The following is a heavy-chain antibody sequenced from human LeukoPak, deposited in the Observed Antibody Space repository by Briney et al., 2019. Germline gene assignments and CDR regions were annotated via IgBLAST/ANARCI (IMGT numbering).Heavy chain of an antibody. CDR3: ARVLRKGPYGDGGYFYFFMDV. CDR2: VHHSGRK. CDR1: GGSFSAFY. D-gene: IGHD4-17*01. V-gene: IGHV4-34*01. J-gene: IGHJ6*03. Sequence: PSETLSPTCTVSGGSFSAFYWSWIRQSPGKGLEWVGEVHHSGRKNYNPSLKSRVTLSVDTSRPQFSLTLKSVTAADTAVYYCARVLRKGPYGDGGYFYFFMDVWGKGTTVTVSS.